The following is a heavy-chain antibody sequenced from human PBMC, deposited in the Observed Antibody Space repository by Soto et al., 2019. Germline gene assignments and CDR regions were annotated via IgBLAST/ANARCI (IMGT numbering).Heavy chain of an antibody. J-gene: IGHJ5*02. CDR1: GGSISSGGYY. D-gene: IGHD2-15*01. CDR2: IDYSGST. V-gene: IGHV4-31*03. CDR3: ARVVGYCRAGTSCWFDP. Sequence: QVQLQESGPGLVKPSQTLSLTCTVSGGSISSGGYYWSWIRQHPGKGLEWIGYIDYSGSTYYNPSLKSRVTISVDASKNQFSLKLSSVTAADTAVYYCARVVGYCRAGTSCWFDPWGQGTLVTVSS.